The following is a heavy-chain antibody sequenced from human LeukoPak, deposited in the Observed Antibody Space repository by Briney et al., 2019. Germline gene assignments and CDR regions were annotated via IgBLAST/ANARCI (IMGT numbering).Heavy chain of an antibody. CDR1: GYTFTGYY. D-gene: IGHD3-10*01. V-gene: IGHV1-2*02. Sequence: GASVKVSCKASGYTFTGYYMHWVRQAPGQGLEWMGWINPNSGGTNYAQKFQGRVTMTRDTSISTAYMELSSLRSEDTAVYYCARDSTASGSYRYYMDVWGKGTTVTISS. J-gene: IGHJ6*03. CDR2: INPNSGGT. CDR3: ARDSTASGSYRYYMDV.